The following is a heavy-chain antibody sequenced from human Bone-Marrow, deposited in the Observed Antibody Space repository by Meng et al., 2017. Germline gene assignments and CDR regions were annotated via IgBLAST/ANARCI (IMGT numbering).Heavy chain of an antibody. CDR3: ARQGDTAMATFDY. Sequence: QVQLQQWGAGLLKPSETLSLTCAVDGGTFSDYYWSWIRQPPGKGLEWIGEINHSGGTKYTPSLESRVTISIDTSKNQFYLKLSSVTAADTAIYYCARQGDTAMATFDYWGQGTLVTVSS. V-gene: IGHV4-34*01. J-gene: IGHJ4*02. CDR2: INHSGGT. CDR1: GGTFSDYY. D-gene: IGHD5-18*01.